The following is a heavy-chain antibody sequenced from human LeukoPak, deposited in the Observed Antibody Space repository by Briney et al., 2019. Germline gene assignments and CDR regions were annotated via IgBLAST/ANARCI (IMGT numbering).Heavy chain of an antibody. CDR1: GGSISSSSYY. CDR3: ARHFWFGELNWFDP. J-gene: IGHJ5*02. Sequence: SETLSLTCTVSGGSISSSSYYWGWIRQPPGKGLPWIGSIYYSGSTYYNPSLKSRVTISVDTSKNQFSLKQSSVTAADTAVFYCARHFWFGELNWFDPWGQGTLVTVSS. V-gene: IGHV4-39*01. D-gene: IGHD3-10*01. CDR2: IYYSGST.